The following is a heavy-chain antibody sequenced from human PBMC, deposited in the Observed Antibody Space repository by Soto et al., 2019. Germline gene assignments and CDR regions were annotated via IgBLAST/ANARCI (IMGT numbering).Heavy chain of an antibody. CDR2: LDGAGGST. J-gene: IGHJ6*02. Sequence: GGSLRLSCLASGFTFSDFAMTWVRHVPGRGLEWVASLDGAGGSTYYAESERGRFSISRDNSQNTLFLQMKRLTVDDTAIYYCAAPRDEYGSGVSWFTYGMDIWGQGTTVTVSS. V-gene: IGHV3-23*01. CDR3: AAPRDEYGSGVSWFTYGMDI. CDR1: GFTFSDFA. D-gene: IGHD3-10*01.